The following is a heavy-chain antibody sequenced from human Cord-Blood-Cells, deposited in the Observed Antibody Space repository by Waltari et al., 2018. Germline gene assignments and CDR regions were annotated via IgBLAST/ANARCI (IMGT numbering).Heavy chain of an antibody. CDR1: GFTFDDYG. CDR2: IKWNVGRT. CDR3: ARRLSYPGSDAFDI. V-gene: IGHV3-20*04. J-gene: IGHJ3*02. Sequence: EVQLVESGGGVVRPGGSLRLSCAASGFTFDDYGMSWVRQAPGRGLEWVSGIKWNVGRTGYADSVKGRFTISRDNAKNSLYLQMNSLRAEDTALYYCARRLSYPGSDAFDIWGQGTMVTVSS. D-gene: IGHD1-1*01.